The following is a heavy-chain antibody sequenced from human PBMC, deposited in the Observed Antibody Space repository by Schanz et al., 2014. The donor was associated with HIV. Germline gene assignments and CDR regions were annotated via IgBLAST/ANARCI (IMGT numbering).Heavy chain of an antibody. J-gene: IGHJ6*02. V-gene: IGHV3-30*03. CDR2: TSYDGVRK. CDR3: ARDRLHPGNGMDV. CDR1: GFTFNSYG. Sequence: QVQLMESGGGVVQPGTPLTLSCVGSGFTFNSYGMHWVRQAPGKGLEWVADTSYDGVRKSYAQSVKGRLTISRDNSKKTVFLQMNNLRAEDTAVYYCARDRLHPGNGMDVWGQGTTVTVSS. D-gene: IGHD4-4*01.